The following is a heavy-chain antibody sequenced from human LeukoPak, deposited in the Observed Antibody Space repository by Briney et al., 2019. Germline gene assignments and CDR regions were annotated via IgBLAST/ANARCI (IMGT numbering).Heavy chain of an antibody. CDR3: AKQAYYYDSSGYYFDY. Sequence: GGSLRLSCAASGFTSFSYAMSWGRHAPGKGLEWVSAISGSGGSTYYADSVKGRFTISRDNSKNTLYLQMNSLRAEDTAVYYCAKQAYYYDSSGYYFDYWGQGTLVTVSS. CDR1: GFTSFSYA. CDR2: ISGSGGST. V-gene: IGHV3-23*01. J-gene: IGHJ4*02. D-gene: IGHD3-22*01.